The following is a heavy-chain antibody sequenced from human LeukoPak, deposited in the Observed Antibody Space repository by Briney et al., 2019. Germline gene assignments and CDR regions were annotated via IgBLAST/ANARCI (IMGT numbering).Heavy chain of an antibody. Sequence: ASVKVSCKVSGYTLTELPMHWVRQAPGKGLEWMGGFDPEDGETIYAQKFQGRVTMTEDTSTDTAYMGLSSLRSEDTAVYYCATSYGSGSYWFDPWGQGTLVTVSS. D-gene: IGHD3-10*01. V-gene: IGHV1-24*01. J-gene: IGHJ5*02. CDR2: FDPEDGET. CDR3: ATSYGSGSYWFDP. CDR1: GYTLTELP.